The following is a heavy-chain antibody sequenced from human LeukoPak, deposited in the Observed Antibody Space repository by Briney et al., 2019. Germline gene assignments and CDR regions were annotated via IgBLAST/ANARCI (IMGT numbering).Heavy chain of an antibody. J-gene: IGHJ1*01. CDR2: INPNSGGT. V-gene: IGHV1-2*02. D-gene: IGHD1-26*01. Sequence: EASVKVSCKASGYTFTDNYMHWVRQAPGQGLEGMGWINPNSGGTNYAQKFQGRVTMTRDTSISTAYMELSRLRSDDTAVYYCARVSGSYFRAGEYFQHWGQGTLVTVSS. CDR3: ARVSGSYFRAGEYFQH. CDR1: GYTFTDNY.